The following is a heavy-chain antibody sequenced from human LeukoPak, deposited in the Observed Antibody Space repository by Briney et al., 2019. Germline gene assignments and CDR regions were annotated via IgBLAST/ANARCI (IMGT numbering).Heavy chain of an antibody. CDR3: ARDYSGWPRGYYYYGMDV. CDR1: GGTFSSYA. V-gene: IGHV1-69*13. CDR2: IIPIFGTA. D-gene: IGHD5-12*01. Sequence: SVKVSCKASGGTFSSYAISWVRQAPGQGLEWMGGIIPIFGTANYAQKFQGRVTITADESTSTAYMELSSLRSEDTAVYYCARDYSGWPRGYYYYGMDVWGQRTTVTVSS. J-gene: IGHJ6*02.